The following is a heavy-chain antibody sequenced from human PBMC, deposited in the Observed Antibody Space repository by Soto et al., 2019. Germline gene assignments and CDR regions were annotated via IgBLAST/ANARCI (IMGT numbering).Heavy chain of an antibody. J-gene: IGHJ6*02. V-gene: IGHV4-34*01. CDR1: GGSFSGYY. Sequence: SETLSLTCAVYGGSFSGYYWSWIRQPPGKGLEWIGEINHSGSTNYNPSLKSRVTISVDTSKNQFSLKRSSVTAADTAVYYCARARITIFGVVYYYYYGMDVWGQGTTVTVSS. CDR3: ARARITIFGVVYYYYYGMDV. D-gene: IGHD3-3*01. CDR2: INHSGST.